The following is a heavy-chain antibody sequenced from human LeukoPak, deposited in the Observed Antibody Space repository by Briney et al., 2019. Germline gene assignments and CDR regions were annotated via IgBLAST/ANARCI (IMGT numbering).Heavy chain of an antibody. D-gene: IGHD3-10*01. CDR2: LNTDGSTT. CDR3: ARYYGSGSFAVDY. Sequence: QPGGSLRLSCAASGFTFSSYWMHWVRRAPGKGLVWVSRLNTDGSTTSYADSVKGRFTISRDNAKNTLYLQMNSLRAEDTAVYYCARYYGSGSFAVDYWGQGTLVTVSS. J-gene: IGHJ4*02. CDR1: GFTFSSYW. V-gene: IGHV3-74*01.